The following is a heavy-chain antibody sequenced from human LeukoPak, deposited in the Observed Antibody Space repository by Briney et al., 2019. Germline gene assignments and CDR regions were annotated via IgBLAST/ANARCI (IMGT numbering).Heavy chain of an antibody. V-gene: IGHV3-21*01. Sequence: PGGSLRLSCAASGFTFSSYAMSWVRQAPGKGLEWVSSISSSSSYIYYADSVKGRFTISRDNAKNSLYLQMNSLRAEDTAVYYCARDSSSWNRADYWGQGTLVTVSS. CDR1: GFTFSSYA. J-gene: IGHJ4*02. D-gene: IGHD6-13*01. CDR3: ARDSSSWNRADY. CDR2: ISSSSSYI.